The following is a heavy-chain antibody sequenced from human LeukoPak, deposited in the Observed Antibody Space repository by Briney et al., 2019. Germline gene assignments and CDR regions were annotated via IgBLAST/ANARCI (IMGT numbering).Heavy chain of an antibody. CDR1: GGSISSYY. Sequence: SETLSLTCTVSGGSISSYYWSWIRQPPGKGLEWTGYIYYSGSTNYNPSLNSRVTISVDTSKNQFSLRLSSVTAANTAIYYCARAVSGRFDYWGQGTLVTVSS. J-gene: IGHJ4*02. CDR2: IYYSGST. D-gene: IGHD6-19*01. V-gene: IGHV4-59*08. CDR3: ARAVSGRFDY.